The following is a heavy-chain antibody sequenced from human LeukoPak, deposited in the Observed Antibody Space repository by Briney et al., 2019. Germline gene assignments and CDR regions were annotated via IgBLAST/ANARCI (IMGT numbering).Heavy chain of an antibody. CDR3: AKDVVAGSYHQYFDY. J-gene: IGHJ4*02. CDR1: GFTFSSYA. D-gene: IGHD1-26*01. V-gene: IGHV3-23*01. Sequence: PGGSLRLSCAASGFTFSSYAMSWVRQAPGKGLEWVSAISGSGGSTYYADSVKGRFTISRDNSKNTLYLQMNSLRAEDTAVYYCAKDVVAGSYHQYFDYWGQGTLVTVSS. CDR2: ISGSGGST.